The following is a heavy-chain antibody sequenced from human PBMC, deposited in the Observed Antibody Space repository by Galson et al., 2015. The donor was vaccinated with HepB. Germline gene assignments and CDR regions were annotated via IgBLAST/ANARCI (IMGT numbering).Heavy chain of an antibody. D-gene: IGHD5-18*01. V-gene: IGHV1-46*01. CDR1: GYTFTSYY. CDR2: INPSGGST. CDR3: ARALQLWFDAFDI. Sequence: SVKVSCKASGYTFTSYYMHWVRQAPGQGLEWMGIINPSGGSTSYAQKFQGRVTMTRDTSTSTVYMELSSLRSEDTAVYYCARALQLWFDAFDIWGQGTMVTVSS. J-gene: IGHJ3*02.